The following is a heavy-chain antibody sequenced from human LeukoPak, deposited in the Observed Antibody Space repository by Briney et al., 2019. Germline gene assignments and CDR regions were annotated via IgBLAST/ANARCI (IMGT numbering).Heavy chain of an antibody. D-gene: IGHD3-22*01. V-gene: IGHV3-9*01. CDR1: GFTFDDYA. Sequence: GGSLRLSCAASGFTFDDYAMHWVRQAPGKGLEWVSGISWNSGSIGYAGSVKGRFTISRDNAKNSLYLQMNSLRAEDTALYYCAKGSGYYNYYYYGMDVWGQGTTVTVSS. CDR3: AKGSGYYNYYYYGMDV. CDR2: ISWNSGSI. J-gene: IGHJ6*02.